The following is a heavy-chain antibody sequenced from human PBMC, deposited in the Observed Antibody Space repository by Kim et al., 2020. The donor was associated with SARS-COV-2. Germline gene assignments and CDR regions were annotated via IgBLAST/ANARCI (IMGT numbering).Heavy chain of an antibody. V-gene: IGHV4-59*01. D-gene: IGHD4-17*01. CDR3: AREKKSTLGI. Sequence: STNYTPSLKSRVTISVDTSKNQFSLKLSSVTAADTAVYYCAREKKSTLGIWGQGTMVTVSS. J-gene: IGHJ3*02. CDR2: ST.